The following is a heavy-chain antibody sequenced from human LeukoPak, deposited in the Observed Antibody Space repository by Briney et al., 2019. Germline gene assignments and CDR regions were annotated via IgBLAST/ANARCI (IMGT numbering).Heavy chain of an antibody. CDR1: GFTVSSNY. Sequence: GGSLRLSCAASGFTVSSNYMSWVRQAPGKGLEWVSAISGSGGSTYYADSVKGRFTIYRDNSKNTLYLQMNSLRAEDTAVYYCAETKGYSSSWYVLAFDYWGQGTLVTVSS. CDR3: AETKGYSSSWYVLAFDY. V-gene: IGHV3-23*01. D-gene: IGHD6-13*01. J-gene: IGHJ4*02. CDR2: ISGSGGST.